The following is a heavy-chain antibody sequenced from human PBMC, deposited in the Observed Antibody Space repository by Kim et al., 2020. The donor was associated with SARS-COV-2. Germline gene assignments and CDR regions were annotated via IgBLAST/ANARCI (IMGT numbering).Heavy chain of an antibody. CDR2: IIPILGIA. CDR3: ARGAHDFWSVIDAFDI. Sequence: VKVSCKASGGTFSSYAISWVRQAPGQGLEWMGRIIPILGIANYAQKFQGRVTITADKSTSTAYMELSSLRSEDTAVYYCARGAHDFWSVIDAFDIWGQ. V-gene: IGHV1-69*10. D-gene: IGHD3-3*01. J-gene: IGHJ3*02. CDR1: GGTFSSYA.